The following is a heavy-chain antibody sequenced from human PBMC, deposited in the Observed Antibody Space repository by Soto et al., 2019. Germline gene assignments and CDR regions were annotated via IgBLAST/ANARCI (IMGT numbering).Heavy chain of an antibody. CDR1: GFTFSNYD. D-gene: IGHD4-17*01. V-gene: IGHV3-23*01. CDR3: AKKRPDTTVPSPGNYFDY. CDR2: MSGGTGNT. Sequence: EVQLLESGGGLVQPGGSLRLSCAASGFTFSNYDMSWVRQVPGKGLEWVSTMSGGTGNTYYADSVKGRFTISRDNSKNTLYLQMIGLRAEDTAVYHCAKKRPDTTVPSPGNYFDYWGQGTLVTVSS. J-gene: IGHJ4*02.